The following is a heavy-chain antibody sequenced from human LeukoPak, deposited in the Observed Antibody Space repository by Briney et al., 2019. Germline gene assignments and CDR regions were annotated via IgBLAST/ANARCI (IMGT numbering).Heavy chain of an antibody. CDR2: INTNTGNP. Sequence: GASVKVSCKASGYTFTSYAMNWVRQAPGQGLEWMGWINTNTGNPTYAQGFTGRFVFSLDTSVSTAYLQISSLKAEDTAVYYCARVELSGEFSSSWPNWFDPWGQGTLVTVSS. D-gene: IGHD6-13*01. J-gene: IGHJ5*02. V-gene: IGHV7-4-1*02. CDR3: ARVELSGEFSSSWPNWFDP. CDR1: GYTFTSYA.